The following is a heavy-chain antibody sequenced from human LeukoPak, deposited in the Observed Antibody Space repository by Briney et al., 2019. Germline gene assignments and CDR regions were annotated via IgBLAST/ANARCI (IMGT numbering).Heavy chain of an antibody. V-gene: IGHV4-59*08. Sequence: SETLSLTCTVSGGSISSYYWSWIRQPPGKGLEWIGYIYYSGSTNYNPSLKSRVTISVDTSKNQFSLKLSSVTAADTAVYYCARRVPADRPDSSARFDIWGQGTMVTVSS. CDR1: GGSISSYY. CDR3: ARRVPADRPDSSARFDI. J-gene: IGHJ3*02. D-gene: IGHD3-22*01. CDR2: IYYSGST.